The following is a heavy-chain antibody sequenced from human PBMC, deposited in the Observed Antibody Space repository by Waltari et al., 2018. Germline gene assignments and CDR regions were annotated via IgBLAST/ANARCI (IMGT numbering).Heavy chain of an antibody. CDR2: IYPGDSDT. D-gene: IGHD1-1*01. CDR1: GDTFTTYW. Sequence: EVQLVQSGAEVKKPGESLRISCKGSGDTFTTYWIAWVRQMPGKGLEWIGVIYPGDSDTRYSPSFQGQVTISVDRSISAAYLQWGSLKASDTAKYYCAKTEMDAFDIWGQGTMVTVSS. CDR3: AKTEMDAFDI. V-gene: IGHV5-51*06. J-gene: IGHJ3*02.